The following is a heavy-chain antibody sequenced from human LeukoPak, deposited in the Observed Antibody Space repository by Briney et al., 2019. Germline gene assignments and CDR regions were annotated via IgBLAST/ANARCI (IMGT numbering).Heavy chain of an antibody. CDR1: GFTFSSYA. Sequence: PGGSQRLSCAASGFTFSSYAMTWVRQAPGKGLEWVSGINGSGGRTYYAVSVKGRFTISRDNSKNTLYLQMNSLRAEGTAIYYCAKDPFFDYWGQGTLVTVSS. J-gene: IGHJ4*02. CDR2: INGSGGRT. V-gene: IGHV3-23*01. CDR3: AKDPFFDY.